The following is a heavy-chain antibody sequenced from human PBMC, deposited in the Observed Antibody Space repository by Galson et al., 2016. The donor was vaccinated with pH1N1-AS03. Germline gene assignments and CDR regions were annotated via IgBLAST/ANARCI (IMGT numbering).Heavy chain of an antibody. Sequence: SLRLSCAGSGFTFDAYAMHWVRQGPGKGLEWVSGIDRNSGTIGYTDSVKGRFTISRDNAKNSLYLEMNSLRAEDTALYYCAKSPGYCSAGSCSEQGYFDYWGQGTLVTVSS. CDR2: IDRNSGTI. CDR1: GFTFDAYA. J-gene: IGHJ4*02. V-gene: IGHV3-9*01. D-gene: IGHD2-15*01. CDR3: AKSPGYCSAGSCSEQGYFDY.